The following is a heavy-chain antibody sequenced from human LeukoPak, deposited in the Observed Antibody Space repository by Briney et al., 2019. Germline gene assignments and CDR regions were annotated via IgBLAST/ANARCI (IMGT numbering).Heavy chain of an antibody. Sequence: SETLSLTCTVSGGPIRRADYYWAWIRQSPGKGLEWIGSIYHSGSTYYNPSLQSRVTKSVDTSKNQFSLKLSSVTAADTAVYFCARGTSSGWDHYFDSWGQGTQVTVSS. V-gene: IGHV4-39*07. CDR2: IYHSGST. J-gene: IGHJ4*02. CDR3: ARGTSSGWDHYFDS. D-gene: IGHD6-19*01. CDR1: GGPIRRADYY.